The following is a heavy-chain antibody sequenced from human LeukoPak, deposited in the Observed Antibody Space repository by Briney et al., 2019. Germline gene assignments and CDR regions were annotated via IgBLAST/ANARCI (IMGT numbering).Heavy chain of an antibody. J-gene: IGHJ6*02. CDR3: ARVARIAAAGYYYYGMDV. CDR1: GYTFTSYA. CDR2: INAGNGNT. Sequence: GASVKVSCKASGYTFTSYAMHWVRQAPGQRLEWMGWINAGNGNTKYSQKFQGRVTITRDTSASTAYLELSSLRSEDTAVYYCARVARIAAAGYYYYGMDVWGQGTTVTVSS. D-gene: IGHD6-13*01. V-gene: IGHV1-3*01.